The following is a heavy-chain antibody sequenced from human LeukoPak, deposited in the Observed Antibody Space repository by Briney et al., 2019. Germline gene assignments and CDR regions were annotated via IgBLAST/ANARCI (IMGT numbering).Heavy chain of an antibody. CDR1: GFTFSSYW. V-gene: IGHV3-7*01. Sequence: TGGSLRLSCEASGFTFSSYWATWVRQAPGKGLEWVANIDPDGSHQYYVDSVKGRFTISKDNAKNSLYLQMNSLRAEDTAVYYCARDGGRREDYWGQGALVTVSS. CDR3: ARDGGRREDY. CDR2: IDPDGSHQ. J-gene: IGHJ4*02. D-gene: IGHD2-15*01.